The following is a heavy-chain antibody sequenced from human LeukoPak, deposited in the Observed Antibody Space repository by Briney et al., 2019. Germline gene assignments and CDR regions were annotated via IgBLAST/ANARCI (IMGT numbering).Heavy chain of an antibody. V-gene: IGHV4-39*07. D-gene: IGHD4-17*01. Sequence: PSETLSLTCTVSGGSISSGGYYWDWIRQPPGKGLEWIGSIYYSGSTYYNPSLKSRVTMAVDTSKNQFSLRLTSVTAADTAVYFCTREDYGDASIDYWGQRTLVTVSS. CDR2: IYYSGST. J-gene: IGHJ4*02. CDR3: TREDYGDASIDY. CDR1: GGSISSGGYY.